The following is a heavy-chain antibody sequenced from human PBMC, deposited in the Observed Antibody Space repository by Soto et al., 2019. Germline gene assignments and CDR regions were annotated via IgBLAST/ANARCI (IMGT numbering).Heavy chain of an antibody. CDR2: IKSKTDGGTT. V-gene: IGHV3-15*07. J-gene: IGHJ3*02. Sequence: GGSLRLSCAASGFTFSNAWMNWVRQAPGKGLEWVGRIKSKTDGGTTDYAAPVKGRFTISRDDSKNTLYLQMNSLKTEDTAVYYCARARVPYDAFDIWGQGTMVTVSS. CDR1: GFTFSNAW. CDR3: ARARVPYDAFDI.